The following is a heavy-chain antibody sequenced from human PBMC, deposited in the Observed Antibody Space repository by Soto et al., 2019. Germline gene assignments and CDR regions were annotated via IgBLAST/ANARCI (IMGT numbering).Heavy chain of an antibody. CDR3: ARGGVSTRTFDY. D-gene: IGHD3-3*01. CDR2: IYPSDSDT. J-gene: IGHJ4*02. CDR1: GYNFAGYW. Sequence: GESLKISCKGSGYNFAGYWIAWVRQMPGKGLELMGIIYPSDSDTRYRPPFQGQVTISADKSISSAYLQWSSLRASDTAMYYCARGGVSTRTFDYWGQGTPVTVSS. V-gene: IGHV5-51*01.